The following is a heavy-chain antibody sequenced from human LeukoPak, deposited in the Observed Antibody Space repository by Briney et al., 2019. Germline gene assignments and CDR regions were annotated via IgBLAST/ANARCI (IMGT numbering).Heavy chain of an antibody. D-gene: IGHD2-2*01. V-gene: IGHV3-23*01. Sequence: GGSLRLSCAASGFTFSSYWMHWVRHAPGKGLEWVSAISGSGGSTYYADSVKGRFTISRDNSKNTLYLQMNSLRAEDTAVYYCAKDLPVNPLVGWFDPWGQETLVTVSS. CDR1: GFTFSSYW. CDR3: AKDLPVNPLVGWFDP. J-gene: IGHJ5*02. CDR2: ISGSGGST.